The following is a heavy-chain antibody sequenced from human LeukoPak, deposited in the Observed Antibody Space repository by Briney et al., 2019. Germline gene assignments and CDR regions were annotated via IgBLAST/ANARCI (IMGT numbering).Heavy chain of an antibody. J-gene: IGHJ4*02. CDR3: ARGIRFLEWLPGSDY. CDR1: GFTFDDYG. D-gene: IGHD3-3*01. Sequence: GGSLRLSCAASGFTFDDYGMSWVRQAPGKGLEWVSGINWNGGSTGYADSVKGRFTISRDNAKNSLYLQMNSLRVEDTALYYCARGIRFLEWLPGSDYWGQGTLVTVSS. V-gene: IGHV3-20*04. CDR2: INWNGGST.